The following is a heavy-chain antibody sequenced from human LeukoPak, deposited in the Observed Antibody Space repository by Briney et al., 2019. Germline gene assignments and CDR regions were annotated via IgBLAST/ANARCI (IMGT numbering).Heavy chain of an antibody. CDR3: AKDAYWGL. CDR2: ISYDGSNK. CDR1: GFTFSSYA. D-gene: IGHD7-27*01. J-gene: IGHJ4*02. Sequence: GGSLRLSCAASGFTFSSYAMHWVRQAPGKGLEWVAVISYDGSNKYYADSVKGRFTISRDNSKNTLYLQMNSLRADDTAVYYCAKDAYWGLWGQGTLVIVSS. V-gene: IGHV3-30-3*01.